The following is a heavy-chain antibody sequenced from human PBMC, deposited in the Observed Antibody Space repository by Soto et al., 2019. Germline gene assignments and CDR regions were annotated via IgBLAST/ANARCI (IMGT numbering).Heavy chain of an antibody. CDR3: ARVTIAAAGTGFDY. J-gene: IGHJ4*02. Sequence: EPLSLTGTVSGGSVTNSGYYWSWIRQPPGKGLEWIGEINHSGSNNYNPSLKSRVTISVDTSKNQFSLKLISVTAADTAVYYCARVTIAAAGTGFDYWGQGTLVTVSS. CDR1: GGSVTNSGYY. D-gene: IGHD6-13*01. V-gene: IGHV4-34*01. CDR2: INHSGSN.